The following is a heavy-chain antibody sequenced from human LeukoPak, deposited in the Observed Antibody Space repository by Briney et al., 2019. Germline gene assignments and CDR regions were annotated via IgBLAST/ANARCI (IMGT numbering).Heavy chain of an antibody. CDR1: GDTLTGNY. V-gene: IGHV1-69*13. D-gene: IGHD3-10*01. CDR3: ARDYYGSGSHLSPYYYGMDV. Sequence: WASVKVSCKASGDTLTGNYMHWVRQAPGQGLEWMGGIIPIFGTANYAQKFQGRVTITADESTSTAYMELSSLRSEDTAVYYCARDYYGSGSHLSPYYYGMDVWGQGTTVTVSS. CDR2: IIPIFGTA. J-gene: IGHJ6*02.